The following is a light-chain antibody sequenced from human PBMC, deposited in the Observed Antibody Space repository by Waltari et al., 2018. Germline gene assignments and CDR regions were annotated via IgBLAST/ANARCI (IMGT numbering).Light chain of an antibody. Sequence: QTITISCTGTISDVGGYNFVSWYQQLPGKPPKLLIYGVDQRPSGVSLRFSGSKSANTATLTISGLQPEDEGDYFCSSYTARSTLVFGGGTKLTVL. CDR2: GVD. J-gene: IGLJ3*02. V-gene: IGLV2-14*01. CDR3: SSYTARSTLV. CDR1: ISDVGGYNF.